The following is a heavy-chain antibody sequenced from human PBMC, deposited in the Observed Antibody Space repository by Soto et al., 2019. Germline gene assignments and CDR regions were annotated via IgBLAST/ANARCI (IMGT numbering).Heavy chain of an antibody. Sequence: EVQLLESGGGLVQPGGSLRLSCAASGFTFNNYAMTWVRQAPGKGLEWVSAISGGGDTTSYADSVKGRFTVSRDGSKNTLYLQMSSLRAEDTALYYCAIGRGGAGSLTPRVDFWGQGPLFTVSS. CDR1: GFTFNNYA. D-gene: IGHD3-10*01. CDR2: ISGGGDTT. CDR3: AIGRGGAGSLTPRVDF. J-gene: IGHJ4*02. V-gene: IGHV3-23*01.